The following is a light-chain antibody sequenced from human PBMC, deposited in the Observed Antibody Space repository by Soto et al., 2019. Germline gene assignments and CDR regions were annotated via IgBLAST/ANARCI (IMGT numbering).Light chain of an antibody. Sequence: EIEMKHSPATLSLSTGERATLSCMASQSVSSFLVWYQQKPGQAPRLLIYDAVNRVTGIPARFSGSGSGTDFTLTISSLEPEDFAVYYCQHRSNWPRLTFGGGTKVDI. CDR1: QSVSSF. CDR2: DAV. V-gene: IGKV3-11*01. CDR3: QHRSNWPRLT. J-gene: IGKJ4*01.